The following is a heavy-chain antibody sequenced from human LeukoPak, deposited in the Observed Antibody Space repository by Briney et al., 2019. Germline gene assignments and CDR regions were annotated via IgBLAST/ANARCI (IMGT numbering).Heavy chain of an antibody. D-gene: IGHD3-16*02. J-gene: IGHJ4*02. CDR1: GGSISINSYY. CDR2: IYYSGYT. CDR3: ARDRPSGYYDSVWGNYRYSYFDY. Sequence: SETLSLTCSVSGGSISINSYYWGWIRQPPGKGLEWIGTIYYSGYTHYNPSLKSRVSISIDTSKNQFSLKLNSVNAADTAVYYCARDRPSGYYDSVWGNYRYSYFDYWGQGTLITVSS. V-gene: IGHV4-39*07.